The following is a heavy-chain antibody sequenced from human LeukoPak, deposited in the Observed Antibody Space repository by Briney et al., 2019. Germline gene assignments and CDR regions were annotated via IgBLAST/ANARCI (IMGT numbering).Heavy chain of an antibody. CDR3: AKIPSLDYHDY. V-gene: IGHV3-30*18. CDR2: ISYDGSNK. Sequence: GRSLRLSCAASGFTFSSYGVHWVRQAPGKGLEWVAVISYDGSNKYYADSVKGRFTIPRDNSKNTLYLQMNSLRAEDTAVYYCAKIPSLDYHDYWGQGTLVTVSS. CDR1: GFTFSSYG. J-gene: IGHJ4*02. D-gene: IGHD2-21*01.